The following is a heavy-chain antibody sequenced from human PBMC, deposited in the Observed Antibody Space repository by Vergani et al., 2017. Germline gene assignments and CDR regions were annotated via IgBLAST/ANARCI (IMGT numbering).Heavy chain of an antibody. Sequence: VQLVESGGGLVKPGGSLRLSCEGSGFTFKNNTMTWVRQAPGKGLEWVSSICSSSAYLHYADSVKGRFTISRDNAKKSLFLHMNNLRADDTAVYYCASRVSANGGLDTWGQGTLVTVSS. J-gene: IGHJ5*02. D-gene: IGHD2-15*01. V-gene: IGHV3-21*02. CDR3: ASRVSANGGLDT. CDR1: GFTFKNNT. CDR2: ICSSSAYL.